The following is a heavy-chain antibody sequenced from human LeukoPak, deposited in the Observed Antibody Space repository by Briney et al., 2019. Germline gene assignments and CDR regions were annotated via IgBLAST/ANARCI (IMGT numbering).Heavy chain of an antibody. J-gene: IGHJ4*02. D-gene: IGHD3-10*01. CDR1: GGSISSGDYY. V-gene: IGHV4-30-4*01. CDR3: ARDLWFGDLLYVH. Sequence: SETLSLTCTVSGGSISSGDYYWSWVRQPPGKGLEWIGYIYYSGSTYYNSSLESRATISVDTSKNQFSLKLSSVTAADTAVYYCARDLWFGDLLYVHWGQGTLVTVSS. CDR2: IYYSGST.